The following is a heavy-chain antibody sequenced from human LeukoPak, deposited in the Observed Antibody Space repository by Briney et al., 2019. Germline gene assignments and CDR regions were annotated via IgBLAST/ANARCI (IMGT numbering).Heavy chain of an antibody. CDR2: IIPIFGTA. CDR1: GGAFSSYA. CDR3: ARNPLAAAGIGSYYYYGMDV. V-gene: IGHV1-69*13. J-gene: IGHJ6*02. D-gene: IGHD6-13*01. Sequence: SVKVSCKASGGAFSSYAISWVRQAPGQGLEWMGGIIPIFGTANYAQKFQGRVTITADESTSTAYMELSSLRSEDTAVYYCARNPLAAAGIGSYYYYGMDVWGQGTTVTVSS.